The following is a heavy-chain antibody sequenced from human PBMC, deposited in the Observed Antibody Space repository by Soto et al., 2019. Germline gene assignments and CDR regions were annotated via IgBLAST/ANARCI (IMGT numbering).Heavy chain of an antibody. D-gene: IGHD6-19*01. Sequence: EVQLMESGGGLVQPGGSLRLSCAGSGFTFSSYWMNWVRQAPGKGLEWVANIKQDGSEKYYVDSVKGRFSTCRDNAKNSIYLQMNSLRAEDAAVYYCAGGTGWLIDYWGQGTLVTVSS. CDR2: IKQDGSEK. CDR1: GFTFSSYW. J-gene: IGHJ4*02. V-gene: IGHV3-7*04. CDR3: AGGTGWLIDY.